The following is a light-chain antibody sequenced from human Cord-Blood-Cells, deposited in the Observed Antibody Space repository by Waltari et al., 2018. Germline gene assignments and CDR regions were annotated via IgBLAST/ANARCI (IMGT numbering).Light chain of an antibody. CDR1: QGISSY. CDR2: AAS. V-gene: IGKV1-8*01. J-gene: IGKJ1*01. CDR3: QQDYSYPWT. Sequence: AIRMTQSPSSLSASTGDRVPITCRASQGISSYLAWYQQKPGKAPKLLIYAASTLQSGVPSRFSGSGTGTDFTLTISCLQSGDFATYYCQQDYSYPWTFGQGTKVEIK.